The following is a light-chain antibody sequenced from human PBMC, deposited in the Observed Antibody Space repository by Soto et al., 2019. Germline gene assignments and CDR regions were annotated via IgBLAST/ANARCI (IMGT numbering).Light chain of an antibody. Sequence: QSALSQPASMSGSPGQSITISCTGTSSDVGGYNYVSWYRQYPGKAPKLIIYDVNNRPSEVSNRFSGSKSGNTASLTISGLQAEDEADYYGSSHSSSSTLAVFGGGTKLTVL. CDR3: SSHSSSSTLAV. CDR2: DVN. V-gene: IGLV2-14*03. CDR1: SSDVGGYNY. J-gene: IGLJ2*01.